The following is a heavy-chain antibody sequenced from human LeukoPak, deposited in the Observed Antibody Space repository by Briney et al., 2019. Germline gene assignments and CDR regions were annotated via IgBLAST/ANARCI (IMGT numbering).Heavy chain of an antibody. J-gene: IGHJ4*02. CDR2: ISKDGFNQ. D-gene: IGHD3-10*01. Sequence: PGTSLRLSCAASGFTFSSYAMYWVRQAPGKGLEWVSLISKDGFNQDHADSVKGRFTISRDNSRDTLYLQMSSLRPEVTAVYYCAREAYYGSGRSRQPSPVWGQGTLVIVSS. CDR3: AREAYYGSGRSRQPSPV. V-gene: IGHV3-30*15. CDR1: GFTFSSYA.